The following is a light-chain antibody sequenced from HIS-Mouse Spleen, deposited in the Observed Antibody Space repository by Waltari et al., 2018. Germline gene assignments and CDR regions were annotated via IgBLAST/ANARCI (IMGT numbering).Light chain of an antibody. J-gene: IGLJ2*01. V-gene: IGLV2-14*03. CDR1: SSDVGGYNS. Sequence: QSALTQPASVSGSPGQSITISCTGTSSDVGGYNSVSWYQQHPGKAPNLMLYDFNNRPSGVSNRCSGSKSGNTASLTISGLQAEDEADYYCSSYTSSSFNVVFGGGTKLTVL. CDR3: SSYTSSSFNVV. CDR2: DFN.